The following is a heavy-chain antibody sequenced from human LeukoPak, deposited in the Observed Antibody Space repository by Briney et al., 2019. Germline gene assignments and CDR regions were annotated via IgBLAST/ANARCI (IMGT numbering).Heavy chain of an antibody. CDR3: EVSGGFDY. D-gene: IGHD5-12*01. CDR2: IYYSGST. Sequence: PSETLSLTCTVSGGSISSSSYYWGWIRQPPGKGLEWIGSIYYSGSTYYNPSLKSRVTISVDTSKNQFSLKLSSVTAADTAVYYWEVSGGFDYWGQGTLVTVSS. V-gene: IGHV4-39*01. CDR1: GGSISSSSYY. J-gene: IGHJ4*02.